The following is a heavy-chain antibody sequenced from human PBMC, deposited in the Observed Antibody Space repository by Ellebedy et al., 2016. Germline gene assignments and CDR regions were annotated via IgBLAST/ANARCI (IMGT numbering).Heavy chain of an antibody. Sequence: SETLSLTCTVSGDSLTGSTYYWGWIRQPPGKDLEWVGSFHSSGSTYYNPSLKSRVTISVDMSKNRFSLKLSSLTAADTAVYYCATSLPYYYYMDVWGKGTTVTVSS. CDR3: ATSLPYYYYMDV. V-gene: IGHV4-39*07. CDR2: FHSSGST. J-gene: IGHJ6*03. CDR1: GDSLTGSTYY.